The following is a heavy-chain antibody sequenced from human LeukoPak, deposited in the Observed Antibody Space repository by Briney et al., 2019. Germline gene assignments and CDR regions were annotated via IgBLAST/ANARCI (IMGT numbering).Heavy chain of an antibody. J-gene: IGHJ4*02. D-gene: IGHD3-22*01. Sequence: GGSLRLSCAASGFTFSNAWMSWVRQAPGKGLEWVCRIKSKTDGGKTDYAAPVKGRFTISKDDSKNTLYLQMNSLKTEDTAVYYCTTGTYYYDSSGYSFDYWGQGTLVTVSS. CDR3: TTGTYYYDSSGYSFDY. CDR1: GFTFSNAW. V-gene: IGHV3-15*01. CDR2: IKSKTDGGKT.